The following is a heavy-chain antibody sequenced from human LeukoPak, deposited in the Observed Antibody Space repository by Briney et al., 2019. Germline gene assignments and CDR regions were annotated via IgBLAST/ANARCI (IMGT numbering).Heavy chain of an antibody. CDR2: ISGYNGNT. D-gene: IGHD1-26*01. CDR3: ARDLTSGSYSWFDP. CDR1: GYTFTSYG. J-gene: IGHJ5*02. Sequence: ASVKVSCKASGYTFTSYGISWVRQAPGQGLEWMGWISGYNGNTHYAQKFQGRATVTTDTSTSTAYMELRSLRSDDTAVYYCARDLTSGSYSWFDPWGQGTLVTVSS. V-gene: IGHV1-18*01.